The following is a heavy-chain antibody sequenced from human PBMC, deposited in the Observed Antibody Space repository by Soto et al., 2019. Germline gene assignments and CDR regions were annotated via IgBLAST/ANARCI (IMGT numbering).Heavy chain of an antibody. V-gene: IGHV1-46*01. CDR3: ARAQEQLVSSMDV. D-gene: IGHD6-6*01. CDR2: INPSGGST. Sequence: ASVKVSCKASGYTFTSYYMHWVRQAPGQGLEWMGIINPSGGSTSYAQKFQGRVTMTRDTSTSTVYMELSSLRSEDTAVYYCARAQEQLVSSMDVWGQGTTVTVS. CDR1: GYTFTSYY. J-gene: IGHJ6*02.